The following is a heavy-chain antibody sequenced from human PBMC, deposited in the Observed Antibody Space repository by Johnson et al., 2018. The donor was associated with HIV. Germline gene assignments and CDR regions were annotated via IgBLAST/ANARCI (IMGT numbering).Heavy chain of an antibody. J-gene: IGHJ3*02. Sequence: QVQLVESGGGVVQPGRSLRLSCAASGFTFSNYAMHWVRQAPGKGLEWVAVMWYDGSNKYYADSVKGRFTISRDNSKNTLYLQMNSLRAEDTAVYYCARAGAGWNYDSSAADAFDIWGQGTMVTVSS. D-gene: IGHD3-22*01. V-gene: IGHV3-33*08. CDR3: ARAGAGWNYDSSAADAFDI. CDR2: MWYDGSNK. CDR1: GFTFSNYA.